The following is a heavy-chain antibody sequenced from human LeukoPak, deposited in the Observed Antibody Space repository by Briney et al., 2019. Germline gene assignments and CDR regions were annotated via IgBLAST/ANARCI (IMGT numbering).Heavy chain of an antibody. CDR2: IKQDGSEK. J-gene: IGHJ6*03. D-gene: IGHD3-3*01. V-gene: IGHV3-7*01. CDR3: ARDRILEWLLYYYYYIDV. CDR1: GFTFSSYW. Sequence: GGSLRLSCAASGFTFSSYWMSWVRQAPGKGLEWVANIKQDGSEKYYVDSVKGRFTISRDNAKNSLYLQMNSLRAEDTAVYYCARDRILEWLLYYYYYIDVWGKGTTVTVSS.